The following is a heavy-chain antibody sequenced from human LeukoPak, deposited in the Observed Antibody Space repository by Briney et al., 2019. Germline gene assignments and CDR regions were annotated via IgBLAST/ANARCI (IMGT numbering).Heavy chain of an antibody. CDR2: INPSVDGT. V-gene: IGHV1-46*01. CDR1: GSTFSSSY. CDR3: ASGPPVRLGELDY. D-gene: IGHD3-16*01. Sequence: GASVKVSCKASGSTFSSSYFHWVRQAPGQVLEWMAIINPSVDGTNYAQRFQDRLTMTSDTSTSTVYMELSTLRSEDTGVYYCASGPPVRLGELDYWGQGTLVTVSS. J-gene: IGHJ4*02.